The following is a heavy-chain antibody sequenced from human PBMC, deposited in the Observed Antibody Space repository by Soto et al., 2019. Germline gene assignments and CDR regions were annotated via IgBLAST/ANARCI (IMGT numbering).Heavy chain of an antibody. D-gene: IGHD3-22*01. CDR2: IWYDGSNK. CDR3: ARAGLTYYYDSSGYYYLDY. V-gene: IGHV3-33*01. J-gene: IGHJ4*02. Sequence: QVQLVESGGGVVQPGRSLRLSCAASGFTFSSYGMHWVRQAPGKGLEWVAVIWYDGSNKYYADSVKGRFTISRDNSKNTLYLQMNSLIAEDTAVYYCARAGLTYYYDSSGYYYLDYWGQGTLVTVSS. CDR1: GFTFSSYG.